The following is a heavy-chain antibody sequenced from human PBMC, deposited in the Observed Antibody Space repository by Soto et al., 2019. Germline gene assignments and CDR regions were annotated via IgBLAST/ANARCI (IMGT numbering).Heavy chain of an antibody. CDR3: ARSVFP. J-gene: IGHJ5*02. CDR2: ISYSGST. CDR1: DGSISSYY. V-gene: IGHV4-59*12. Sequence: SETLSLTCTVSDGSISSYYWSWNRQPPGKGLEWIGYISYSGSTNYNPSLKSRITISVDTSKNQFSLKLTSVTAADTAVYYCARSVFPWGQGTLVTVSS.